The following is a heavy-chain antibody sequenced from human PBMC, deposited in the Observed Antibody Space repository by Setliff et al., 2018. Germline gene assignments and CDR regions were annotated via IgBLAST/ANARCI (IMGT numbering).Heavy chain of an antibody. J-gene: IGHJ5*02. CDR2: IYYSGST. Sequence: VTLSLTCTVSGGSISSSSYYWGWIRQPPGKGLEWVGSIYYSGSTYYNWSLKSPVTISVDTSKNQFSLKLSSVTAADTAVYYCARSYYNFWSGYYRVNWFDPWGQGTLVTVSS. V-gene: IGHV4-39*07. D-gene: IGHD3-3*01. CDR3: ARSYYNFWSGYYRVNWFDP. CDR1: GGSISSSSYY.